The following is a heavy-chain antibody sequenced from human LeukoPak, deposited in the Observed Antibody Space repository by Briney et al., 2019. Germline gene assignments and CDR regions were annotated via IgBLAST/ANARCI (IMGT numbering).Heavy chain of an antibody. D-gene: IGHD6-6*01. CDR3: ARLWDSSSSLDY. CDR2: IYYSGGT. V-gene: IGHV4-59*08. CDR1: GGSFSGYY. J-gene: IGHJ4*02. Sequence: PSETLSLTCAVYGGSFSGYYWTWIRRPPGKGLGLEWIGYIYYSGGTNYNPSLKSRVTISIDTSKNQVSLKLSSVTAAGTAVYYCARLWDSSSSLDYWGQGTLVTVSS.